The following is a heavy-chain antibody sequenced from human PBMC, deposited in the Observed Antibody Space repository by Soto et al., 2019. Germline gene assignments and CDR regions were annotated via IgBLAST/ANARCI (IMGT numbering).Heavy chain of an antibody. CDR2: ISGSGGST. CDR3: ATHTTGTTFFDAFDI. CDR1: GFTFSSYA. D-gene: IGHD1-1*01. Sequence: GGSLRLSCAASGFTFSSYAMSWVRQAPGKGLEWVSAISGSGGSTYYEDSVKGRFTISRDNSKNTLYLQMNSLRAEDTAVYYCATHTTGTTFFDAFDIWGQGTMVTVSS. J-gene: IGHJ3*02. V-gene: IGHV3-23*01.